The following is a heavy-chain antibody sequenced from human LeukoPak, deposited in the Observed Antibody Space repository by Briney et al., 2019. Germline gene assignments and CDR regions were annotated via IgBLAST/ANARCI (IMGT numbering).Heavy chain of an antibody. J-gene: IGHJ4*02. D-gene: IGHD3-9*01. CDR3: AKVSWDDIPLGY. V-gene: IGHV3-23*01. CDR1: GFTFSDYY. Sequence: PGGSLRLSCAASGFTFSDYYMSWIRQAPGKGLEWVSVISGSGGSTYYADSVKGRFTISRDNSKNTLYLQMNSLRAEDTAVYYCAKVSWDDIPLGYWGQGTLVTVSS. CDR2: ISGSGGST.